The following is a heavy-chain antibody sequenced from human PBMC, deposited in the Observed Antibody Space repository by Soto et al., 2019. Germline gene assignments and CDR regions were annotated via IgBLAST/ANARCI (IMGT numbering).Heavy chain of an antibody. J-gene: IGHJ4*02. V-gene: IGHV1-3*01. D-gene: IGHD6-13*01. CDR3: ARGKLAAAGIPPFDY. Sequence: ASVKVSCKASGYTFTSYAMHWVRQAPGQRLEWMGWINAGNGNTKYSQKFQGRVTITRDTSASTAYMELSSLRSEDTAVYYCARGKLAAAGIPPFDYWGQGTLVTVSS. CDR1: GYTFTSYA. CDR2: INAGNGNT.